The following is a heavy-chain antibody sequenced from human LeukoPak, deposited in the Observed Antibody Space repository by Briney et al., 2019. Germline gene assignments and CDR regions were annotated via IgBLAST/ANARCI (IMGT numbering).Heavy chain of an antibody. V-gene: IGHV3-53*01. Sequence: GGSLRLSCAASGFTVSSYYMSWVRQAPGEGLEWVSVIYSGGSTYYADSVKGRFTISRDNSKNTLYLQMNSLRAEDTAVYYCATNSGDDFDYWGQGTLVTVSS. CDR3: ATNSGDDFDY. D-gene: IGHD4-23*01. CDR2: IYSGGST. J-gene: IGHJ4*02. CDR1: GFTVSSYY.